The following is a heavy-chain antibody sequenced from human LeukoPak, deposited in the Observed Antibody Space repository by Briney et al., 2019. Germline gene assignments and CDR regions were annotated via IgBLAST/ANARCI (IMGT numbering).Heavy chain of an antibody. CDR1: GYTFTSYY. Sequence: ASVKVSCKASGYTFTSYYMHWVRQAPGQGLEWMGIINPSGGSTSYAQKFQGRVTMTRDTSPSTVYMELISLRPEDTAVYYCAGGRGSHHGDYWGQGTLVTVSS. CDR2: INPSGGST. V-gene: IGHV1-46*01. J-gene: IGHJ4*02. D-gene: IGHD1-26*01. CDR3: AGGRGSHHGDY.